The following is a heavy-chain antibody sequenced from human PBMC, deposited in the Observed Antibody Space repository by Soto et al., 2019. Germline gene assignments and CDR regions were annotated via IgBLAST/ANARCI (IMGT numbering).Heavy chain of an antibody. V-gene: IGHV1-46*03. CDR3: ASECSGGSCYRGYYFDY. Sequence: ASVKVSCKASGYTFTSYYMHWVRQAPGQGLEWMGIINPSGGSTSYAQKFQGRVTMTRDTSTSTVYMELSSLRSEDTAVYYCASECSGGSCYRGYYFDYWGQGTLVTVSS. J-gene: IGHJ4*02. CDR1: GYTFTSYY. D-gene: IGHD2-15*01. CDR2: INPSGGST.